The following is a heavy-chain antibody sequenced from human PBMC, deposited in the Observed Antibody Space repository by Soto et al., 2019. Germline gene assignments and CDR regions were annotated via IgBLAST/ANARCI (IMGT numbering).Heavy chain of an antibody. V-gene: IGHV4-59*01. CDR3: AKAVKYYDSTGYDAFAV. CDR2: MFHSGRT. CDR1: GDSISSYF. J-gene: IGHJ3*01. D-gene: IGHD3-22*01. Sequence: SETLSLTCTVSGDSISSYFRTWIRQPPGKALEWIGYMFHSGRTNYNPSLTSRVTMSADTSNNQFSLTLTSVTAADTAVYYCAKAVKYYDSTGYDAFAVWGQGIMVTVSS.